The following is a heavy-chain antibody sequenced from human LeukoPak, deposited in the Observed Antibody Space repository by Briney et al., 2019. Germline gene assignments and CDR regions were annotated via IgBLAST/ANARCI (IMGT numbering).Heavy chain of an antibody. CDR3: ARTARPAVEHDY. V-gene: IGHV3-23*01. Sequence: GGSLRLSCAASGFTFSSYAMSWVRQAPGKGLEWVSAISGSGGMTYYADSVKGRFTISRDNSKNTLYLQMNSLRAEDTAVYYCARTARPAVEHDYWGQGTLVTVSS. J-gene: IGHJ4*02. D-gene: IGHD6-6*01. CDR2: ISGSGGMT. CDR1: GFTFSSYA.